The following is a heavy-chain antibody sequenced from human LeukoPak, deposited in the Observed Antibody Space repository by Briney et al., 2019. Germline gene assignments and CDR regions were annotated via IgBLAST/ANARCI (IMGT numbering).Heavy chain of an antibody. CDR1: GASISSSY. V-gene: IGHV4-4*07. CDR3: ARDQTYYVSSGYYYVTYLQH. CDR2: MSSGGST. Sequence: SETLSLTCTVSGASISSSYRTWIRQSAGEGLEWIGRMSSGGSTTYNPSFKGRVTMSLDTSKRQFSLNLSSVTAADTAVYYCARDQTYYVSSGYYYVTYLQHWGQGILVTVSS. J-gene: IGHJ1*01. D-gene: IGHD3-22*01.